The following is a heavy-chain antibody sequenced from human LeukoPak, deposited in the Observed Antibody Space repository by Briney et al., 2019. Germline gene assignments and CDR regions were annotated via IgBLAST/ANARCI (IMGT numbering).Heavy chain of an antibody. CDR2: TSYDGTNK. J-gene: IGHJ4*02. Sequence: GGSLRLSCAASGFTFTSYTMHWVRQAPGKGLEGVAATSYDGTNKYYADSVKGRFTISRDNSNNTLYLQMNSLRPEDTAVYFCARKSLWFKYYDCWGQGMLVTVSS. D-gene: IGHD3-10*01. V-gene: IGHV3-30*04. CDR3: ARKSLWFKYYDC. CDR1: GFTFTSYT.